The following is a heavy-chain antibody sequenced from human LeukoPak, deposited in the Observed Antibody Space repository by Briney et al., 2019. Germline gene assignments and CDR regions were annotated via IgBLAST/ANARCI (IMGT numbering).Heavy chain of an antibody. Sequence: SETLSLTCTVSGGSISSSSYYWGWIRQPPGKGLEWIGSIYYSGSTYYNPSLKSRVTISVDTSKNQFSLKLSSVTAADTAVYYCARPRYCSSTSCYADYWDQGTLVTVSS. V-gene: IGHV4-39*01. CDR1: GGSISSSSYY. CDR2: IYYSGST. D-gene: IGHD2-2*01. J-gene: IGHJ4*02. CDR3: ARPRYCSSTSCYADY.